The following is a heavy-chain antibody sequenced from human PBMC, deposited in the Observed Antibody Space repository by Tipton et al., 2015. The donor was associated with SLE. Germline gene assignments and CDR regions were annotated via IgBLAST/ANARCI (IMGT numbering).Heavy chain of an antibody. CDR2: IYYTGST. J-gene: IGHJ3*02. Sequence: TLSLTCTVSDGSIRSYYWSWIRQPPGQGLEWIGYIYYTGSTNYNPSHTSRVTISVDTSKNQFSLKLSSVTAADTAVYYCARDEAFDIWGQGTMVTVSS. CDR3: ARDEAFDI. V-gene: IGHV4-59*01. CDR1: DGSIRSYY.